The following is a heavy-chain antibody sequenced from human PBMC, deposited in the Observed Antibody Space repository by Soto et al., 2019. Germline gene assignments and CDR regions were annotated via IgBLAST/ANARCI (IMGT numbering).Heavy chain of an antibody. CDR2: IEHSGYT. Sequence: SETLSLTCAVYGGSFSGYYWNWIRQPPGKGLEWIGEIEHSGYTNYNPSLKSRVTISVDTSKNQFSLRLTSVTAADTAVYYCARGRDWFDXWCQGTLFTVSX. CDR1: GGSFSGYY. J-gene: IGHJ5*02. CDR3: ARGRDWFDX. V-gene: IGHV4-34*01.